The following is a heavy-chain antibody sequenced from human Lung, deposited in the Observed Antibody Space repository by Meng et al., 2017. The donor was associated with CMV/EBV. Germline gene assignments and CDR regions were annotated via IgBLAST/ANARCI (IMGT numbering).Heavy chain of an antibody. J-gene: IGHJ4*02. V-gene: IGHV1-18*01. CDR1: GYTFTNYG. D-gene: IGHD1-26*01. CDR3: ARVEVGITSGDY. Sequence: QVQLWSPEGEVKKPGASVKVSCKASGYTFTNYGITWVRQAPGQGLEWMGWINAYNGDTNYAQTLQGRVTMTTDTSTSTAYMELRSLRSDDTAVYYCARVEVGITSGDYWGQGTLVTVSS. CDR2: INAYNGDT.